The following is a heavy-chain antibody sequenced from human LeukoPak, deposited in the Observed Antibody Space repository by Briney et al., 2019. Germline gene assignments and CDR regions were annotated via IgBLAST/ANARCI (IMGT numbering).Heavy chain of an antibody. Sequence: GGSLRLSCVASGFSFSDYYMGWVRQAPGKGLEWVGFIRSRAYDGATQYAAAVKGRFTISRDDSKSIAYLQMNSLKSDDTAVYFCTRLTAEGTWVFDSWGQGTLVTVSS. CDR3: TRLTAEGTWVFDS. D-gene: IGHD2-21*02. CDR2: IRSRAYDGAT. V-gene: IGHV3-49*04. J-gene: IGHJ4*02. CDR1: GFSFSDYY.